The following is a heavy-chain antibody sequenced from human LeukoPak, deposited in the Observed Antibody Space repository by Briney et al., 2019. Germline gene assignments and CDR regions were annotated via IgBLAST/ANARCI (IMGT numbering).Heavy chain of an antibody. CDR3: ARASLGATSSGFLDY. CDR1: GFTVSSNY. Sequence: SGGSLRLSCAASGFTVSSNYMSWVRQAPGKGLEWVSGINWNGGSTGYADSVKGRFTISRDNAKNSLYLQMNSLRAEDTALYYCARASLGATSSGFLDYWGQGTLVTVSS. CDR2: INWNGGST. D-gene: IGHD1-26*01. V-gene: IGHV3-20*04. J-gene: IGHJ4*02.